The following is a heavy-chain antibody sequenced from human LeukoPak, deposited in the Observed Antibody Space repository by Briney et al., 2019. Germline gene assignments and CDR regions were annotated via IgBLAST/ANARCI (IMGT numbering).Heavy chain of an antibody. J-gene: IGHJ5*02. CDR1: GYNFTTYW. Sequence: GESLKISCKGSGYNFTTYWIGWVRQMPGKGLEWMGIIYPGDSDTRYSPSFQGQVTISADKSISTAYLQWSSLKASDTAMYYCARSIPVVVAADTNWFDPWGQGTLVTVSS. CDR3: ARSIPVVVAADTNWFDP. CDR2: IYPGDSDT. V-gene: IGHV5-51*01. D-gene: IGHD2-15*01.